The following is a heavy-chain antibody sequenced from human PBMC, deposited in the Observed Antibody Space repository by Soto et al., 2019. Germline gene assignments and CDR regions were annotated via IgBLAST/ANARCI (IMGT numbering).Heavy chain of an antibody. CDR3: ARDQGVAAAGITWFDP. CDR1: GASMNSYH. Sequence: PSETLSLTCTVSGASMNSYHWSWIRQPAGKGLEWIGHIHSSGSTNYNPSLKSRVTMSVDTSKNQFPLRLMSLTAADMAVYYCARDQGVAAAGITWFDPWGQGSLVTVSS. D-gene: IGHD6-13*01. V-gene: IGHV4-4*07. J-gene: IGHJ5*02. CDR2: IHSSGST.